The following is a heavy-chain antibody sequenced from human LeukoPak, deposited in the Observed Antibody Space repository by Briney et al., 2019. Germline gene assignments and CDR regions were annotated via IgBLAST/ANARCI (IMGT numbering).Heavy chain of an antibody. CDR1: GGSISSSSYY. V-gene: IGHV4-39*07. J-gene: IGHJ5*02. CDR2: IYYSGST. Sequence: SETLSLTCTVSGGSISSSSYYWGWIRQPPGKGLEWIGSIYYSGSTDYNPSLKSRVTISIDTFKNQFSLKLTSVTAANTAVYFCARVPPGNWFDPWGQGTLVTVSS. CDR3: ARVPPGNWFDP.